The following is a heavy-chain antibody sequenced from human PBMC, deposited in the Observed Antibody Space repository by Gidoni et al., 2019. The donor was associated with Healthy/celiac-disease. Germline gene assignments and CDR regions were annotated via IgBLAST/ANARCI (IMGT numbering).Heavy chain of an antibody. V-gene: IGHV3-66*01. CDR3: ARSRDYDTHDFDI. Sequence: EVQLMVSGGGLVQLGGSLTLSCAASGFTVSSNYMSWVRQAPGKGLEWVSVIYSGGSTYYADSVKGRFTISRDNSKNTLYLQMNSLRAEDTAVYYCARSRDYDTHDFDIWGQGTMVTVSS. D-gene: IGHD3-22*01. J-gene: IGHJ3*02. CDR2: IYSGGST. CDR1: GFTVSSNY.